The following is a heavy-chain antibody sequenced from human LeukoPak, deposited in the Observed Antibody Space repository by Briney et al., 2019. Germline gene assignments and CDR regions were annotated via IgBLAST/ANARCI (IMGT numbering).Heavy chain of an antibody. J-gene: IGHJ4*02. Sequence: PGGSLRLSCAASGFTLSSYSMSWVRQAPGKGLEWAANIKQDGSEKYYVDSVKGRFTISRDNAKNSLYLQMNSLRAEDTAVYYCAPGWYQFDYWGQGTLVTVSS. CDR1: GFTLSSYS. V-gene: IGHV3-7*05. CDR3: APGWYQFDY. CDR2: IKQDGSEK. D-gene: IGHD6-19*01.